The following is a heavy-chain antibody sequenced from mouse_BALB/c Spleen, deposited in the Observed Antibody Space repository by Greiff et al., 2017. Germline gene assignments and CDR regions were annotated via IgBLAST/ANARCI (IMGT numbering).Heavy chain of an antibody. CDR1: GYTFTSYW. CDR3: TDYGYGWDLDV. Sequence: VQLQQSGTVLARPGASVKMSCKASGYTFTSYWMHWVKQRPGQGLEWIGAIYPGNSDTSYNQKFKGKAKLTAVTSSSTAYMELSSLTNADSAVSYCTDYGYGWDLDVWGAGTTVTVSS. D-gene: IGHD2-14*01. CDR2: IYPGNSDT. V-gene: IGHV1-5*01. J-gene: IGHJ1*01.